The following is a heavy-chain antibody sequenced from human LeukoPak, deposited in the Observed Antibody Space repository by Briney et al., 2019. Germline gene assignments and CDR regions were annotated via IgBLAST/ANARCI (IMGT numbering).Heavy chain of an antibody. CDR1: GGSISSGGYY. D-gene: IGHD4-11*01. J-gene: IGHJ6*02. Sequence: SETPSLTCTVSGGSISSGGYYWSWIRQHPRKGLEWIGYIYYSGSTYYNPSLKSRVTISVDTSKNQFSLKLSSVTAADTAVYYCARTATVTTGSSGREYYYYGMDVWGQGTTVTVSS. CDR2: IYYSGST. V-gene: IGHV4-31*03. CDR3: ARTATVTTGSSGREYYYYGMDV.